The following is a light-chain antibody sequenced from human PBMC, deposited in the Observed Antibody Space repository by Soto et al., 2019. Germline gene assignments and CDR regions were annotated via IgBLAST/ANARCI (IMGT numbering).Light chain of an antibody. CDR1: QTVNSDY. CDR3: HQFGYSPRT. CDR2: ATS. J-gene: IGKJ1*01. V-gene: IGKV3-20*01. Sequence: EIVLTQSPGTLSLSPGETATLSCRASQTVNSDYLAWFQQRPGQAPRLLIFATSRRATDIPDRFSGSGSGKDFTLAIRRLEPEDFALYYCHQFGYSPRTFGQGTKVE.